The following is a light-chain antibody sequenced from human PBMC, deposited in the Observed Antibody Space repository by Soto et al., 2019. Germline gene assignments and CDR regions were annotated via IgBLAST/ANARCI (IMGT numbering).Light chain of an antibody. CDR3: QSYDISLSGSGV. CDR2: GHN. Sequence: QSVLTQPPSVYGAPGQRVTISCTGSTSNIGAGYEVHWYQQVPGTAPKLLVSGHNIRPSGVPDRFSGFKSGASASLVITGLQAEDEADYYCQSYDISLSGSGVFGGGTKVTVL. CDR1: TSNIGAGYE. V-gene: IGLV1-40*01. J-gene: IGLJ3*02.